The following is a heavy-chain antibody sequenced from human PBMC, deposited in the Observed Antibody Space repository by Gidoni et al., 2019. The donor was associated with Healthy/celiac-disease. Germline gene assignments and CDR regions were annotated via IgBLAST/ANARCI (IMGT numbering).Heavy chain of an antibody. V-gene: IGHV3-23*01. D-gene: IGHD3-22*01. Sequence: LEWVSAISGSGGSTYYADSVKGRFTISRDNSKNTLYLQMNSLRAEDTAVYYCAKVGYYDSSGYYFGYFDYWGQGTLVTVSS. J-gene: IGHJ4*02. CDR3: AKVGYYDSSGYYFGYFDY. CDR2: ISGSGGST.